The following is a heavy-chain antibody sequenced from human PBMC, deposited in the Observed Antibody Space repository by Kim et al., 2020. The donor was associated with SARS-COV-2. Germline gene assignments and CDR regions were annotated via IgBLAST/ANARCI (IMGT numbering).Heavy chain of an antibody. V-gene: IGHV3-53*04. J-gene: IGHJ6*02. CDR3: ARDFPYYYGSGSYSGMDV. D-gene: IGHD3-10*01. Sequence: KGRFTISRHNSKNALYLQMNSLRAEDTAVHYCARDFPYYYGSGSYSGMDVWGQGTTVTVSS.